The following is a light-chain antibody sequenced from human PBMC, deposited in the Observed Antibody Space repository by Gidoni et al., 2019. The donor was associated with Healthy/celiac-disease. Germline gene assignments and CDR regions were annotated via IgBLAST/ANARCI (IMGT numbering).Light chain of an antibody. CDR3: SSYTSSSTYV. Sequence: QSALTQPASVSVSPGHSITISCTGTSSDVGGYNYVSWYQQHPGKAPKRMIYEVSNRPSGVSNRFSGSKSGNTASLTISGLQAEDEADYYCSSYTSSSTYVFGTGTKVTVL. J-gene: IGLJ1*01. CDR2: EVS. CDR1: SSDVGGYNY. V-gene: IGLV2-14*01.